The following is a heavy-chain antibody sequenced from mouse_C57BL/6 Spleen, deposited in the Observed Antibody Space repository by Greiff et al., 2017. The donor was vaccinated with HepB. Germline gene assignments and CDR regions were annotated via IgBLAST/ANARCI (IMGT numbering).Heavy chain of an antibody. CDR3: GRGEYYYGSCCYFDC. V-gene: IGHV1-85*01. J-gene: IGHJ2*01. CDR2: IYPRDGST. D-gene: IGHD1-1*01. Sequence: QVQLQQPGPELVKPGASVKLSCKASGYTFTSYDINWVKQRPGQGLEWIGWIYPRDGSTKYNEKFKGKATLTVDTSSSTAYMELHSLTSEDSAVYCCGRGEYYYGSCCYFDCWGKGTTLTVSS. CDR1: GYTFTSYD.